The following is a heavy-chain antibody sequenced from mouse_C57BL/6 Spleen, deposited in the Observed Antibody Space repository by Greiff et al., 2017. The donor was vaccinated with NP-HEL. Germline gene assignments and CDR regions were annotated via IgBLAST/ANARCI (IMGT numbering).Heavy chain of an antibody. CDR2: IYPGDGDT. J-gene: IGHJ2*01. CDR1: GYAFSSSW. Sequence: VKLMESGPELVKPGASVKISCKASGYAFSSSWMNWVKQRPGQGLEWIGRIYPGDGDTNYNGKFKGKATLTADKSSSTAYMQLSSLTSEDSAVYFCARTPIYYYGSSLFDYWGQGTTLTVSS. V-gene: IGHV1-82*01. CDR3: ARTPIYYYGSSLFDY. D-gene: IGHD1-1*01.